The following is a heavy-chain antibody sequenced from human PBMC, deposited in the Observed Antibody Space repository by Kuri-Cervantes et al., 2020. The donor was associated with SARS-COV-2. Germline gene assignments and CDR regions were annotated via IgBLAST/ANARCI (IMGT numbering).Heavy chain of an antibody. CDR2: ISYDGSNK. V-gene: IGHV3-30*03. CDR3: ARDGYDSSGYYLDY. D-gene: IGHD3-22*01. CDR1: GFAFDDYG. J-gene: IGHJ4*02. Sequence: GESLKISCAASGFAFDDYGMSWVRQAPGKGLEWVAVISYDGSNKYYADSVKGRFTISRDNSKNTLYLQMNSLRAEDTAVYYCARDGYDSSGYYLDYWGQGTLVTVSS.